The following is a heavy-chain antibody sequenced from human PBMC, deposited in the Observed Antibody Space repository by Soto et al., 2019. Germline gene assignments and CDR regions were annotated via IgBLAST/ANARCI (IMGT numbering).Heavy chain of an antibody. J-gene: IGHJ6*02. CDR1: GYTFTNYW. Sequence: GESLKISCKGSGYTFTNYWIGWVRQMPGKGLEWMGIIYPGDSDTKYNPSFQDQVTFSADKSITTTYLQWSSLKASDTAIYYCAASIFYYGMDVWGQGTTVTVSS. V-gene: IGHV5-51*01. CDR2: IYPGDSDT. CDR3: AASIFYYGMDV.